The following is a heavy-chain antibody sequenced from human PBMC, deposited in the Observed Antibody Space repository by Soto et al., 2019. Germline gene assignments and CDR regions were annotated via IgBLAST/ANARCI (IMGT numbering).Heavy chain of an antibody. D-gene: IGHD2-21*02. J-gene: IGHJ4*02. CDR2: ISAYNRNT. CDR3: ARWVVTAIHDY. Sequence: QVQLVQSGAEVKKPGASVKVSCKASGYTFTSYGISWVRQATGQGLEWLGWISAYNRNTNYAQKLHGRVTMTTDPSTSTAYMELRILRSDATAVDYCARWVVTAIHDYLGQGNLVTVSS. CDR1: GYTFTSYG. V-gene: IGHV1-18*01.